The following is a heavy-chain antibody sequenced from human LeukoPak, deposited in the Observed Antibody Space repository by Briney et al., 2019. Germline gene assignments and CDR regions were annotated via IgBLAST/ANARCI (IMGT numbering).Heavy chain of an antibody. V-gene: IGHV4-59*12. CDR1: GGSISSYY. D-gene: IGHD3-10*01. Sequence: SETLSLTCTVSGGSISSYYWSWIRQPPGKGLEWIGYIYYSGSTNYNPSLKSRVTISVDTSKNQFSLKLSSVTAADTAVYYCARVGGGMVRGVIIDYFDYWGQGTLVTVSS. J-gene: IGHJ4*02. CDR2: IYYSGST. CDR3: ARVGGGMVRGVIIDYFDY.